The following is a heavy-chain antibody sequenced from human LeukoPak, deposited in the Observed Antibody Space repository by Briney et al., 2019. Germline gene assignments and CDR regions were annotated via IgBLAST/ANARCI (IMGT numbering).Heavy chain of an antibody. D-gene: IGHD6-13*01. CDR2: ISSSGENT. J-gene: IGHJ4*02. V-gene: IGHV3-23*01. Sequence: GGSLRLSCAGSDFSFITYAMNWVRQAPGKGLDWVSSISSSGENTYYADSVKGRFTISRDNSKNTLYLQMDSLRAEDTALYYCAKDVVISHIATVGAFDSWGQGTLVTVSS. CDR1: DFSFITYA. CDR3: AKDVVISHIATVGAFDS.